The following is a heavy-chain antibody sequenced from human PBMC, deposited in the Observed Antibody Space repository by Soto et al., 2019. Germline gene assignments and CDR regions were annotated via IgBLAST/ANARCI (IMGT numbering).Heavy chain of an antibody. CDR3: ARVYSGSYSDS. J-gene: IGHJ4*02. V-gene: IGHV4-31*03. CDR2: IYYSGTT. D-gene: IGHD1-26*01. Sequence: SETLSLTCTVSGGSISSNNYYWNWIRQHPGKGLEWIGYIYYSGTTYYNPSLKSRVTISIDTSNNHFSLKLTSVTAADTAVYYCARVYSGSYSDSWGQGTLVTVSS. CDR1: GGSISSNNYY.